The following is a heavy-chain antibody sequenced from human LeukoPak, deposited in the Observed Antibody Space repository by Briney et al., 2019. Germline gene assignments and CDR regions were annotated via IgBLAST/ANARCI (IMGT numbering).Heavy chain of an antibody. Sequence: SETLSLTCIVSGGSISSHYWGWIRQPPGKGLEYIGNIYYTGSTNSSPSLKSRVTISVDTSNNQFSLRLNSVTAADTAVYSCASYGYTSAWTHFDYWGQGILVTVSS. V-gene: IGHV4-59*08. J-gene: IGHJ4*02. D-gene: IGHD6-19*01. CDR2: IYYTGST. CDR1: GGSISSHY. CDR3: ASYGYTSAWTHFDY.